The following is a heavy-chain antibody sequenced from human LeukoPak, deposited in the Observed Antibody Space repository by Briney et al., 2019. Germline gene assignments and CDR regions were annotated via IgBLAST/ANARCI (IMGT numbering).Heavy chain of an antibody. CDR2: IIPIFGTA. CDR1: GGTFSSYA. Sequence: ASVKVSCKASGGTFSSYAISWVRQAPGQGLEWMGGIIPIFGTANYAQKLQGRVTITADESTSTAYMELSSLRSEDTAVYYCARSGCSSTSCYVAAFDIWGQGTMVTVSS. J-gene: IGHJ3*02. V-gene: IGHV1-69*13. CDR3: ARSGCSSTSCYVAAFDI. D-gene: IGHD2-2*01.